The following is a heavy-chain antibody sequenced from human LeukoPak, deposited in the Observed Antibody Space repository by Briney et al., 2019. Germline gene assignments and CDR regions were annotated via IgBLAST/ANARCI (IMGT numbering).Heavy chain of an antibody. Sequence: TLSLTCTVSGGSISSGSYYWSWIRQPAGKGLEWIGRIYTSGSTNYNPSLKSRVTISVDTSKNQFSLKLSSVTAADTAVYYCARDADYYDSIYYFDYWGQGTLVTVSS. V-gene: IGHV4-61*02. CDR1: GGSISSGSYY. J-gene: IGHJ4*02. D-gene: IGHD3-22*01. CDR2: IYTSGST. CDR3: ARDADYYDSIYYFDY.